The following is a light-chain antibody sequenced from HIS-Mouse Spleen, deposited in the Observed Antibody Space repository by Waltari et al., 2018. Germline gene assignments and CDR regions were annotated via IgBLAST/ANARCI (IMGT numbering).Light chain of an antibody. Sequence: SSELTQDPAVSVALGQTVRITCQGDSLRSYYASWYQQKPGQAPGLVIYGKNNRPSGIPDRFYGSSSGNTASLTITGAQAEDEADYYCNSRDSSGNHHYVVFGGGTKLTVL. CDR1: SLRSYY. J-gene: IGLJ2*01. CDR3: NSRDSSGNHHYVV. CDR2: GKN. V-gene: IGLV3-19*01.